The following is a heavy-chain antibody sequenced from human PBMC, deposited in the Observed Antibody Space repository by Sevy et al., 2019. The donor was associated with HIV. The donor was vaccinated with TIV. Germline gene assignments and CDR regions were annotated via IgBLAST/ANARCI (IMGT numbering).Heavy chain of an antibody. D-gene: IGHD5-12*01. V-gene: IGHV4-59*01. CDR3: ARGIVATIYDY. CDR2: IYYSGGT. CDR1: GGSISSYY. J-gene: IGHJ4*02. Sequence: SETLSLTCTVSGGSISSYYWSWIRQPPGKGLEWIGYIYYSGGTNYNPSLKSRVTISVDTSKNQFSLKLSSVTAADTAVYYCARGIVATIYDYWGQGTLVTVSS.